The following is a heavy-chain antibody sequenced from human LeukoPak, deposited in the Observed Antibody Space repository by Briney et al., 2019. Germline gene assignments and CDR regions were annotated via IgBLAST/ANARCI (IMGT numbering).Heavy chain of an antibody. J-gene: IGHJ4*02. D-gene: IGHD4-11*01. CDR2: IWNDGSDK. CDR3: AKDAQRGFDYSNSLES. Sequence: GGSLRLSCVASGFTFSHYAMHWVRQAPGKGLEWVAVIWNDGSDKYYGDSVKGRFTICRDNAKKTVYLQMNTLRVEETAVYCCAKDAQRGFDYSNSLESWGQGALVTVSS. V-gene: IGHV3-33*06. CDR1: GFTFSHYA.